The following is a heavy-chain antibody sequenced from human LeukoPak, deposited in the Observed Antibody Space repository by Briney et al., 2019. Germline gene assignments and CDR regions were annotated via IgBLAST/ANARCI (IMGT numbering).Heavy chain of an antibody. J-gene: IGHJ4*02. CDR3: ARDYGGALAEFDY. CDR1: GGTFSSYA. D-gene: IGHD2-15*01. CDR2: IIPIFGTA. Sequence: SVKVSCKASGGTFSSYAISWVRQAPRQGLEWMGRIIPIFGTANYAQKFQGRVTITTDESTSTAYMELSSLRSEDTAVYYCARDYGGALAEFDYWGQGTLVTVSS. V-gene: IGHV1-69*05.